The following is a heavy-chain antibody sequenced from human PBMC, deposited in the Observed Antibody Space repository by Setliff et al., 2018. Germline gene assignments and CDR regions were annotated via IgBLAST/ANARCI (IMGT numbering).Heavy chain of an antibody. CDR1: GDSFSDYY. V-gene: IGHV3-11*04. CDR2: ISSSGTTK. Sequence: KTSETLSLTCAVYGDSFSDYYWSWIRQPPGKGLEWVSYISSSGTTKHYADSVKGRFTISRDDARNSMYLQMDSLRVEDTAVYYCARPLHIMGTSTAYAFDIWGQGTMVTVSS. D-gene: IGHD1-26*01. CDR3: ARPLHIMGTSTAYAFDI. J-gene: IGHJ3*02.